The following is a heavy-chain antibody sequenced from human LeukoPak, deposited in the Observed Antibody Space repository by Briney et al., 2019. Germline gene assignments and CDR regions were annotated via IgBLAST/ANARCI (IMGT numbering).Heavy chain of an antibody. J-gene: IGHJ6*03. Sequence: GGSLRLSCAASGFTFSSYWMSWVRQAPGKGLEWVANIKQDGSEKYYVDSVKGRFTISRDNAKNSLYLQMNSLRAEDTAVYYCASYSGSYSGRYYYYMDVWGKGTTVTVSS. CDR1: GFTFSSYW. V-gene: IGHV3-7*01. D-gene: IGHD1-26*01. CDR2: IKQDGSEK. CDR3: ASYSGSYSGRYYYYMDV.